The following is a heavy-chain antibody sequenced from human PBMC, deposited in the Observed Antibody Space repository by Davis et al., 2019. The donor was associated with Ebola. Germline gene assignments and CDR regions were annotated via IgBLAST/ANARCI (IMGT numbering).Heavy chain of an antibody. V-gene: IGHV3-21*01. CDR1: GFTFSSYW. CDR3: TLLQEHL. Sequence: GESLKISCVVSGFTFSSYWMSWVRQAPGKGLEWVSSISSSSNYIYYADSMKGRFTISRDNSKNTLYLQMNSLHQGPIGLPPGTLLQEHLWG. CDR2: ISSSSNYI. J-gene: IGHJ6*01.